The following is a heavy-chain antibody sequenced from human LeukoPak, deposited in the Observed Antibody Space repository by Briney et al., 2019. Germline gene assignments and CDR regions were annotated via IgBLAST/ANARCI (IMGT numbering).Heavy chain of an antibody. V-gene: IGHV4-4*07. CDR3: ARDFWSGYANYFDY. D-gene: IGHD3-3*01. CDR1: GGSISSYY. CDR2: IYTSGST. Sequence: SETLSLTCTVSGGSISSYYWSWIRQPAGKGLEWIGRIYTSGSTNYNPSLKSRVTMSVGTSKNQFSLKLSSVTAADTAVYYCARDFWSGYANYFDYWGQGTLVTVSS. J-gene: IGHJ4*02.